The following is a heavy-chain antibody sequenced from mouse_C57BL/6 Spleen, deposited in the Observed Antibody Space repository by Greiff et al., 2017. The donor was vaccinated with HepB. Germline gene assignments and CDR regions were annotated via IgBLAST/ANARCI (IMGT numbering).Heavy chain of an antibody. J-gene: IGHJ4*01. CDR3: ARDYGSSYDYAMDY. CDR1: GFSLTCSG. CDR2: ICRGGST. D-gene: IGHD1-1*01. V-gene: IGHV2-2*01. Sequence: VPLKASGPGLVPPSQSLSITCTVSGFSLTCSGVHWVRPSPGKGLEWLGVICRGGSTDYNAAFISRLSISKDNSKSQVFFKINSLQADDTAIYYCARDYGSSYDYAMDYWGQGTSVTVSS.